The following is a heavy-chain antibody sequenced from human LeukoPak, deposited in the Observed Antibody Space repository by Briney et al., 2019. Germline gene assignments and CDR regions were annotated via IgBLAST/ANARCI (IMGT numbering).Heavy chain of an antibody. CDR1: GFTFSSYA. V-gene: IGHV3-23*01. Sequence: GGSLRLSCAASGFTFSSYAMNWVRQAPGKGLEWVSGISGSGTNTDYIDSVKGRFTVSRDNSKNTLYLQMNSLRAEDTAVYYCARLYDGSAYHADHFDYWGQGTLVIVSS. D-gene: IGHD3-22*01. CDR3: ARLYDGSAYHADHFDY. J-gene: IGHJ4*02. CDR2: ISGSGTNT.